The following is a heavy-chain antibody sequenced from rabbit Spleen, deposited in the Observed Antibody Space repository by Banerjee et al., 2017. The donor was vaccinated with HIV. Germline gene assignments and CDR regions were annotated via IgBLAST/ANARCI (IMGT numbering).Heavy chain of an antibody. CDR2: AYAGSSGST. D-gene: IGHD8-1*01. CDR3: ARDSGTSFSTYGMDL. Sequence: QEQLVESGGGLVKPGASLTLTCKASGFSFNNGYDMCWVRQAPGKGLEWVACAYAGSSGSTYSATWAKGRFTISKTSSTTVTLQMTSLTAADTATYFCARDSGTSFSTYGMDLWGQGTLVTVS. J-gene: IGHJ6*01. CDR1: GFSFNNGYD. V-gene: IGHV1S45*01.